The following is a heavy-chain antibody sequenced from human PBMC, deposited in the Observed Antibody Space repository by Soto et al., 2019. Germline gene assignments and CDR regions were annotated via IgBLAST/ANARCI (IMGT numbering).Heavy chain of an antibody. J-gene: IGHJ3*02. CDR1: GGSISSSSYY. D-gene: IGHD5-18*01. CDR2: IYYSGST. V-gene: IGHV4-39*01. Sequence: PSETLSLTCTVSGGSISSSSYYWGWIRQPPGKGLEWIGSIYYSGSTYYNPSLKSRVTISVDTSKNQFSLKLSSVTAADTAVYYCARPGGYSYGRRAAFEIWGQGTMVTVSS. CDR3: ARPGGYSYGRRAAFEI.